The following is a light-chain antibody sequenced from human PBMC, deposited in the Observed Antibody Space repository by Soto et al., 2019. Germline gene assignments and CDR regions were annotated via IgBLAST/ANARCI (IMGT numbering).Light chain of an antibody. CDR1: SSDVGGSNY. Sequence: QSALIQPASVSGSPGQSITISCTGTSSDVGGSNYISWYQHHPHRAPKLLTYEVSYRPSGVSNRFSGSKSDNTASLTISGLQAEDEADYYCSSYTSSNTLEVFGIGTKATVL. CDR3: SSYTSSNTLEV. V-gene: IGLV2-14*01. J-gene: IGLJ1*01. CDR2: EVS.